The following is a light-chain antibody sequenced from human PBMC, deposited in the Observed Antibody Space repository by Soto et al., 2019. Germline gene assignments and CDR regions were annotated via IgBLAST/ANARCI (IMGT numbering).Light chain of an antibody. CDR2: AAS. CDR3: QQSYSTPPT. J-gene: IGKJ1*01. Sequence: DIQMTQSPSSLSASVGDRVTITCRASQSISSYLNWYQQKPGKAPKLLIYAASSLQSGVPSRFSGSGSGTDFTLTISRLQPEDIATYYCQQSYSTPPTFGQGTKVEIK. CDR1: QSISSY. V-gene: IGKV1-39*01.